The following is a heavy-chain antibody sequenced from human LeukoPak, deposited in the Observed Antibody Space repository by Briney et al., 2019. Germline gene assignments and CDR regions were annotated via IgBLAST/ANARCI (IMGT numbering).Heavy chain of an antibody. D-gene: IGHD3-22*01. CDR3: ARVNITMIVVVEYYFDY. V-gene: IGHV3-23*01. CDR2: ISGSGGST. Sequence: GGSLRLSCAASGFTFSNYAMSWVRQAPGKGLEWVSAISGSGGSTYYADSVKGRFTISRDNSKNTLYLQMNSLRAEDTAVYYCARVNITMIVVVEYYFDYWGQGTLVTVSS. CDR1: GFTFSNYA. J-gene: IGHJ4*02.